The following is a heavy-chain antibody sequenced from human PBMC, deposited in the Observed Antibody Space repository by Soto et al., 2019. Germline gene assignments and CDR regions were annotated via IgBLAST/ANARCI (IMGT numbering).Heavy chain of an antibody. CDR3: AGYSSSWNPGWLDP. J-gene: IGHJ5*02. V-gene: IGHV1-18*01. Sequence: ASVKVSCKASGYTFTSYGISWVRQAPGQGLEWMGWISAYNGNTNYAQKLQGRVTMTTDTSTSTAYMELRSLRSDDTAVCYCAGYSSSWNPGWLDPWGQGTLVTVSS. CDR1: GYTFTSYG. CDR2: ISAYNGNT. D-gene: IGHD6-13*01.